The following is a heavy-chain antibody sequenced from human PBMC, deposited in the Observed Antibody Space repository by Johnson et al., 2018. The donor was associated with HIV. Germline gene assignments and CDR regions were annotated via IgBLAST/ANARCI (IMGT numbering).Heavy chain of an antibody. V-gene: IGHV3-66*01. Sequence: EVQLVESGGGVVQPGGSLRLSCAASGFTVSSNYMSWVRQAPGKGLEWVSVIYSGGSTYYADSVKGRFTISRDNSKNTLSLQMNSLRVEDTAVYYCAREARIVVVEPSDAFDIWGQGTMVTVSS. CDR2: IYSGGST. D-gene: IGHD3-22*01. J-gene: IGHJ3*02. CDR1: GFTVSSNY. CDR3: AREARIVVVEPSDAFDI.